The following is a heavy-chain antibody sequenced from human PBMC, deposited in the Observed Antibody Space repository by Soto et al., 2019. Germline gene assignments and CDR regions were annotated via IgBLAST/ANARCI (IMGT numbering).Heavy chain of an antibody. J-gene: IGHJ6*02. CDR2: INPNSGNT. CDR3: ARGWGSIFGVVIDDYYGMDV. D-gene: IGHD3-3*01. V-gene: IGHV1-8*01. CDR1: GYPFTSYD. Sequence: GAAVKVSCKAYGYPFTSYDINWVLQATGQGLEWMGWINPNSGNTGYAQKFQGRVTMTRNTSISTAYMELSSLRSEDTAVYYCARGWGSIFGVVIDDYYGMDVWAQGTTVTVSS.